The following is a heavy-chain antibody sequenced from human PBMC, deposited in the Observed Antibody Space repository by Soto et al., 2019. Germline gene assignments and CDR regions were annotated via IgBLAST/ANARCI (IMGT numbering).Heavy chain of an antibody. V-gene: IGHV2-5*02. CDR3: AHTRLRYFDWSTSYYYYGMDV. Sequence: SGPTLVNPTQTLTLTCTFSGFSLSTSGVGVGWIRQPPGKALEGLALIYWDDDERYSPSLKSRLTITKDTSKNQVVLTMTNMDPVDTATYYCAHTRLRYFDWSTSYYYYGMDVWGQGTTVTVSS. D-gene: IGHD3-9*01. CDR2: IYWDDDE. CDR1: GFSLSTSGVG. J-gene: IGHJ6*02.